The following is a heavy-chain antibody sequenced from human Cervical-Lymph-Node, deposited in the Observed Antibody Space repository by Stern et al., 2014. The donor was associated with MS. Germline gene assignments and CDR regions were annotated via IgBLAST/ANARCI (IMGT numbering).Heavy chain of an antibody. V-gene: IGHV4-4*07. CDR3: VRDYGDYRFDY. J-gene: IGHJ4*02. CDR2: TYISGDT. Sequence: QLQLQESGPGVVKPSETLSLTCTVSGGSVSTYFWGWIRQPAGKGLEWIGRTYISGDTTINPSLKSRVTMSVYSPKNEFSLKVTSVTAADTGVYYCVRDYGDYRFDYWGQGILVIVSS. D-gene: IGHD4-17*01. CDR1: GGSVSTYF.